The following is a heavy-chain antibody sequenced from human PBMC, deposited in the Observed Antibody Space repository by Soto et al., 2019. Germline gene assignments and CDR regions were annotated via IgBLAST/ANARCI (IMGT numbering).Heavy chain of an antibody. CDR1: GGSISSSSYY. CDR3: ARLYERPSWFDP. V-gene: IGHV4-39*01. D-gene: IGHD2-8*01. CDR2: IYYSGST. J-gene: IGHJ5*02. Sequence: QLQLPESGPGLVKPSETLSLTCPVSGGSISSSSYYWGWIRQPPGKGLEWIGSIYYSGSTYYNPSLKSRVTISVDTSKNQFSLKLSSVTAADTAVYYCARLYERPSWFDPWGQGTLVTVSS.